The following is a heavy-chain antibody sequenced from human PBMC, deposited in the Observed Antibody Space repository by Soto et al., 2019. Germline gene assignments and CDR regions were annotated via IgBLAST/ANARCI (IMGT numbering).Heavy chain of an antibody. J-gene: IGHJ4*02. CDR1: GGSFSGYY. V-gene: IGHV4-34*01. CDR3: ASPSRFDSSGYYFDS. CDR2: INHSGTT. Sequence: KTSETLSLTCAVYGGSFSGYYWSWIRQPPGKGLEWIGEINHSGTTKYNPSLKSRVTISVDTSKNQFSLRLSSVTAADTAVYYCASPSRFDSSGYYFDSWGQGTQVTVSS. D-gene: IGHD3-22*01.